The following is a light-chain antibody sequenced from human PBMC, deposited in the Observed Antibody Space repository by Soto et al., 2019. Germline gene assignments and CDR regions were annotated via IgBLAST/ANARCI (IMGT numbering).Light chain of an antibody. CDR2: TAS. CDR1: QTTSYF. Sequence: IQWPRSPPSLSVSVRARVTIPCRASQTTSYFLKWEHPQPVQPPDPPIYTASSLQSGVPTRSSGSVSGTDFSLPTNSLPPDDFAPYFCHSRAFGQGTRLDIK. J-gene: IGKJ5*01. V-gene: IGKV1-39*01. CDR3: HSRA.